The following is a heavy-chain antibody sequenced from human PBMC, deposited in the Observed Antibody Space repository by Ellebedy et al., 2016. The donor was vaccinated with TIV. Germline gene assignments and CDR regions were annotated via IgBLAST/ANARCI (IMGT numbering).Heavy chain of an antibody. CDR3: ARSSGWYFLDD. CDR2: MNPNSGNT. V-gene: IGHV1-8*02. CDR1: AYTFTSYD. Sequence: AASVTVSCKASAYTFTSYDINWVRHATGHGLEWMGWMNPNSGNTGYAQKFQGRVTMTRNTSISTAYLELSSLRSVDTAVYYCARSSGWYFLDDWGQGTLVTVSS. J-gene: IGHJ4*02. D-gene: IGHD3-10*01.